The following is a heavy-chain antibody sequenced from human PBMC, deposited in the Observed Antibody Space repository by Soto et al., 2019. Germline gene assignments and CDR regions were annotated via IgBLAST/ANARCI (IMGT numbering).Heavy chain of an antibody. D-gene: IGHD1-1*01. V-gene: IGHV1-69*08. J-gene: IGHJ5*02. CDR3: ARDRNVDDGRRWFDP. CDR2: IIPILGIA. CDR1: GGTFSSYT. Sequence: QVQLVQSGAEVKKPGSSVKVSCKASGGTFSSYTISWVRQAPGQGLEWMGRIIPILGIANYAQKFQGRVTITADKSTSTAYMELSSLRSEDTAVYYCARDRNVDDGRRWFDPWGQGTLDTVSS.